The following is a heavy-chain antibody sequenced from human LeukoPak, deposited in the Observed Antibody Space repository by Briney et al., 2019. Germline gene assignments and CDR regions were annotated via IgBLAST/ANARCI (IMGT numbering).Heavy chain of an antibody. V-gene: IGHV4-59*13. CDR3: ARWSGYYFY. J-gene: IGHJ4*02. D-gene: IGHD3-3*01. Sequence: SETLSLTCIVCGGSISSYYWSWLRQPPGKGLEWIGYIDYSGSTNYNPSLKSRVTISVYTSKKQFSLKLSSVTAADTAVYYCARWSGYYFYWGQGTLVTVSS. CDR2: IDYSGST. CDR1: GGSISSYY.